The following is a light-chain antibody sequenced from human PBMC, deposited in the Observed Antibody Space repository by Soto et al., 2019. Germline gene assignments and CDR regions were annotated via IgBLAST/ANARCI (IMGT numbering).Light chain of an antibody. V-gene: IGKV1-5*01. CDR3: QQYNCYWT. Sequence: DIQMTQSPSTLSASVGDRVTITCRASQSISTWLAWYQQKPGKAPNLLIHDTATLESGVPSRFSGSGSGTQFTLVLSSQQPDDFATYYCQQYNCYWTFGQGNTVEI. CDR1: QSISTW. CDR2: DTA. J-gene: IGKJ1*01.